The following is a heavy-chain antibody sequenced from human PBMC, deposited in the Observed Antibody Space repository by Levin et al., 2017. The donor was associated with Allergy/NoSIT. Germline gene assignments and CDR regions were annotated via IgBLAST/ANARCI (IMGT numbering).Heavy chain of an antibody. Sequence: GSLRLSCAASGFTFTNYWMSWVRQAPGKGLEWVANIKEDGSEEYYVDSVKGRFTIFRNNAKDSLYLQMNSLRAEDTAVYYCARLRGYGDHSFDYWGQGTLVTVSS. D-gene: IGHD4-17*01. J-gene: IGHJ4*02. CDR2: IKEDGSEE. V-gene: IGHV3-7*01. CDR3: ARLRGYGDHSFDY. CDR1: GFTFTNYW.